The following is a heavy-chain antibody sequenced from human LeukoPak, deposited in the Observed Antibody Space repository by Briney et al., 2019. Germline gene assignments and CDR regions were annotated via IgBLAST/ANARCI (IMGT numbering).Heavy chain of an antibody. CDR2: INHSGST. J-gene: IGHJ4*02. CDR1: GGSFNGYY. Sequence: SETLSLTCAVYGGSFNGYYWSWIRQPPGKGLEWIGGINHSGSTNYSPSLKSRVTLSVDTSKNQFSLRLSSVTAADTAVYYWARRTFGGVIAYWGQGTLVTVSS. D-gene: IGHD3-16*02. CDR3: ARRTFGGVIAY. V-gene: IGHV4-34*01.